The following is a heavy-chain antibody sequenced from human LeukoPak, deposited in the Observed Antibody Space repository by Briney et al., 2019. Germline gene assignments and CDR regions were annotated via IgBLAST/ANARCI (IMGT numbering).Heavy chain of an antibody. CDR1: GGSFSGYY. D-gene: IGHD4-11*01. V-gene: IGHV4-34*01. CDR3: ARGGTITVTTDYYCYYMDV. CDR2: INHSGST. J-gene: IGHJ6*03. Sequence: SETLALTFAVYGGSFSGYYWSWIRQPPGKGLEWIGEINHSGSTNYNPSLKTRVTISVATSKNKFSLKLSSVTAADTAVYYCARGGTITVTTDYYCYYMDVWGKGTTVTVSS.